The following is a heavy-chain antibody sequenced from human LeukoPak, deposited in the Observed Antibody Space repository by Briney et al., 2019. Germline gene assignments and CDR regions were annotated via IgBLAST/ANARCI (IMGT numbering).Heavy chain of an antibody. Sequence: ASVKVSCKASGYTFTGYYMHWVRQAPGQGLEWMGWMNPNSGNTGYAQKFQGRVTMTRNTSISTAYMELSSLRSEDTAVYYCARGGIAAAPDYWGQGTLVTVSS. D-gene: IGHD6-13*01. V-gene: IGHV1-8*02. CDR2: MNPNSGNT. J-gene: IGHJ4*02. CDR3: ARGGIAAAPDY. CDR1: GYTFTGYY.